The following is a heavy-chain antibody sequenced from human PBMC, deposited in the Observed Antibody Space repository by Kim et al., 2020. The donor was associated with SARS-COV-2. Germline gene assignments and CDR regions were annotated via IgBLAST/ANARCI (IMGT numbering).Heavy chain of an antibody. CDR3: ARQPLRGMVVVVAARNWLDP. CDR1: GGSISSSSYY. CDR2: IYYSGST. V-gene: IGHV4-39*01. J-gene: IGHJ5*02. D-gene: IGHD2-15*01. Sequence: SETLSLTCTVSGGSISSSSYYWGWIRQPPGKGLEWIGSIYYSGSTYYNPSLKSRVTISVDTSKNQFSLKLSPVTAADTAVYYCARQPLRGMVVVVAARNWLDPWGQGTLVTVSS.